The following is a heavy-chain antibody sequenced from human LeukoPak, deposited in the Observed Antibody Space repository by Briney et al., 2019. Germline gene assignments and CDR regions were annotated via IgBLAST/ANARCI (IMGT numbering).Heavy chain of an antibody. CDR1: GYSFTSYW. Sequence: GESLKIPCEGSGYSFTSYWIGWVRQMPGKGLEWMGIIYPGDSATRNSPSFQGQVTISADKSISTAYLQWSSLKASDTAMYYCARRYSDSWYVFDYWGQGTLVIVSS. V-gene: IGHV5-51*01. D-gene: IGHD6-13*01. J-gene: IGHJ4*02. CDR3: ARRYSDSWYVFDY. CDR2: IYPGDSAT.